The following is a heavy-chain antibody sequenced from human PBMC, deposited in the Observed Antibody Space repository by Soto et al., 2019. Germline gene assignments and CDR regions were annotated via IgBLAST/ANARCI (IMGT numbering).Heavy chain of an antibody. V-gene: IGHV3-7*03. J-gene: IGHJ4*02. CDR2: IKHDTSEA. Sequence: GGSLRLSCAASGFKFRDYWMSWVRQAPGKGLEWVGNIKHDTSEAHYADSVKGRFTITRDNIKNFVFLQMNGLRADDTAPYYCARDGLLFSGPYRPSRFDYWGLGTQVTVSS. CDR3: ARDGLLFSGPYRPSRFDY. D-gene: IGHD3-16*02. CDR1: GFKFRDYW.